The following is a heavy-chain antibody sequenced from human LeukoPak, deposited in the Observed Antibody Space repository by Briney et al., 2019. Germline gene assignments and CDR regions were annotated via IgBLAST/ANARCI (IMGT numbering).Heavy chain of an antibody. Sequence: PGGSLRLSCAASGFTFSSYEMNWVRQAPGKGLEWVTDISSSGSTIYYADSVKGRFTISRDNAKNSLYLQMNSLRAEDTAVYYCARRLRRNYFDYWGQGTLVTVSS. V-gene: IGHV3-48*03. D-gene: IGHD4-17*01. J-gene: IGHJ4*02. CDR1: GFTFSSYE. CDR2: ISSSGSTI. CDR3: ARRLRRNYFDY.